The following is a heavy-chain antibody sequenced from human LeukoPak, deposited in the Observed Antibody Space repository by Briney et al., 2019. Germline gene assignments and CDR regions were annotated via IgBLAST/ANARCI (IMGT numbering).Heavy chain of an antibody. D-gene: IGHD4-17*01. CDR3: AKGGPDYGDYAGFDY. Sequence: GGPLRLSCAASGFTFSSYAMSWVRQAPGKGLEWVSAISGSGGSTYYADSVKGRFTISRDNSKNTLYLQMNSLRAEDTAVYYCAKGGPDYGDYAGFDYWGQGTLVTVSS. V-gene: IGHV3-23*01. CDR2: ISGSGGST. CDR1: GFTFSSYA. J-gene: IGHJ4*02.